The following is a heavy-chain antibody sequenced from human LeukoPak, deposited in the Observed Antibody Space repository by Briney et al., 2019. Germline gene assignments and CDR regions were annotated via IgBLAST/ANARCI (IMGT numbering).Heavy chain of an antibody. D-gene: IGHD3-16*02. CDR1: GGSISSSRYY. J-gene: IGHJ4*02. CDR2: IYYSGST. Sequence: PSETLSLTCTVSGGSISSSRYYWGWIRQPPGKGLEWIGSIYYSGSTYYNPSLKSRVTISVDTSKNQFSLKLSSVTAADTAVYYCARVRVWGSYRYTDYWGQGTLVTVSS. CDR3: ARVRVWGSYRYTDY. V-gene: IGHV4-39*07.